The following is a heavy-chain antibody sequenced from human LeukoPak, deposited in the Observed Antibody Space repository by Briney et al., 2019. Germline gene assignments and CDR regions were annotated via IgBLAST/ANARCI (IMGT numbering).Heavy chain of an antibody. CDR3: ARISCTGNSCRPYSYYDMDV. Sequence: SGRTLKFSCAASGFTFNTLGMNRDRHAPGQGLKWGTVPCNDGGIKAYADSVKGRFTVSRDSSKSTLYLQLNSLRAEDTAVYYCARISCTGNSCRPYSYYDMDVWGQGTTVTVSS. V-gene: IGHV3-33*01. CDR2: PCNDGGIK. D-gene: IGHD2-8*02. CDR1: GFTFNTLG. J-gene: IGHJ6*02.